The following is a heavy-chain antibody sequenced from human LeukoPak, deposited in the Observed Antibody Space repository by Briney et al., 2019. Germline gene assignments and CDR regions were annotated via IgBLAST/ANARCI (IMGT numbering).Heavy chain of an antibody. CDR3: VRGLNVILFGVVPDGFEY. D-gene: IGHD3-3*01. V-gene: IGHV3-11*04. Sequence: GGSLRLSCEASGFRFSDYSMNWIRQAPGKGLEWVSYISSGGSDIYYGDSVKGRVTMSRDNAKNSLHLLMNSLRAEDTAVYYCVRGLNVILFGVVPDGFEYWGHGTLVTVSS. CDR2: ISSGGSDI. CDR1: GFRFSDYS. J-gene: IGHJ4*01.